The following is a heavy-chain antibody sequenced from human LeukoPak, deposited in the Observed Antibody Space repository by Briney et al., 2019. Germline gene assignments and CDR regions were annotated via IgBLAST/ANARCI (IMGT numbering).Heavy chain of an antibody. J-gene: IGHJ4*02. CDR2: IYYSGST. CDR3: ARGNVWSGLDY. V-gene: IGHV4-59*01. Sequence: SXTLSLTCTVSGGSISSYYWSWIRQPPGKGLEWIGYIYYSGSTNYNPSLKSRVTISVDTPKNQFSLKLSSVTAADTAVYYCARGNVWSGLDYWGQGTLVTVSS. CDR1: GGSISSYY. D-gene: IGHD3-16*01.